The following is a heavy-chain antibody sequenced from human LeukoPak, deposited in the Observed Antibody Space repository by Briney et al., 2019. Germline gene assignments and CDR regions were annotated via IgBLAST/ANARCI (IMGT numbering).Heavy chain of an antibody. J-gene: IGHJ4*02. CDR3: AKDSGNFANYYFDH. CDR2: ISYDGSNK. Sequence: PGRSLRLSCAASGFTFSSYGMHWVRQAPGKGLDWVAVISYDGSNKYYVDSVKGRFSISRDNPKNTLYLQMDSLRSEDTAMYYCAKDSGNFANYYFDHWGQGTLVTVSS. CDR1: GFTFSSYG. D-gene: IGHD1-26*01. V-gene: IGHV3-30*18.